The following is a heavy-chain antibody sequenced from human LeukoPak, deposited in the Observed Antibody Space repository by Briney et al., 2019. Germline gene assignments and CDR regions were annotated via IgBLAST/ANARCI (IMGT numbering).Heavy chain of an antibody. V-gene: IGHV3-30*03. D-gene: IGHD2-2*01. J-gene: IGHJ5*02. CDR2: ISYDGSNK. CDR3: ARASDIVVVPDVNWFDP. Sequence: GGSLRLSCAASGFTFSSYEMNWVRQAPGKGLEWVAVISYDGSNKYYADSMKGRFTISRDNAKNSLYLQMNSLRAEDTAVYYCARASDIVVVPDVNWFDPWGQGTLVTVSS. CDR1: GFTFSSYE.